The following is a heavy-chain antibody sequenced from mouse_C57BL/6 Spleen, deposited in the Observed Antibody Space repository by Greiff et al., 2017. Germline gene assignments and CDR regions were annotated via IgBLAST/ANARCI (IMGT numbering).Heavy chain of an antibody. D-gene: IGHD2-3*01. CDR3: ARRDGGYAGWFAY. CDR1: GYTFTSYW. Sequence: QVQLQQSGAELAKPGASVKLSCKASGYTFTSYWMHWVKQRPGQGLEWIGYINPSSGYTKYNQKLKDKATLTADKSSSKAYMQMSGLTSEDSAAYYCARRDGGYAGWFAYWGQGTLVTVSA. V-gene: IGHV1-7*01. CDR2: INPSSGYT. J-gene: IGHJ3*01.